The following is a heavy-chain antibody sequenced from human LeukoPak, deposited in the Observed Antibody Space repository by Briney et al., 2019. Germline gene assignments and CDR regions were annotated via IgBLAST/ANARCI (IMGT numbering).Heavy chain of an antibody. D-gene: IGHD2-2*02. V-gene: IGHV3-23*01. CDR2: ISGSGGGT. CDR3: AKDTRGYSFDY. J-gene: IGHJ4*02. Sequence: AGGSLRLSCAASGFSFSSYAMTWVRQAPGKGLEWVSAISGSGGGTYYADSVKGRFTISRDNSKNTLYLQMNSLRAEDTAVYYCAKDTRGYSFDYWGQGTLVTVSS. CDR1: GFSFSSYA.